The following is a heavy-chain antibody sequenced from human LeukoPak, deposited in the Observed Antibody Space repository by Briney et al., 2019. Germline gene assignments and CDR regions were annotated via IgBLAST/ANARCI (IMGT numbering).Heavy chain of an antibody. J-gene: IGHJ4*02. Sequence: GGSLRLSCAASGFTFSSYAMSWVRQAPGKGLEWVGRIKSKSDGGTIDYAAPVKGRFTISRDDSRNTLYLQMHSLKTEDTAVYYCTTRRQDGWWGQGTLVTVS. CDR3: TTRRQDGW. D-gene: IGHD2-15*01. CDR2: IKSKSDGGTI. CDR1: GFTFSSYA. V-gene: IGHV3-15*01.